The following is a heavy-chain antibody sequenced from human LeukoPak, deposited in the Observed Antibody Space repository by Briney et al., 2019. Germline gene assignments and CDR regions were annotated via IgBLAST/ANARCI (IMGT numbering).Heavy chain of an antibody. Sequence: PGASLRLSCAASGFTFSSYAMSWVRQAPGKGLEWVSAISGSGGSTYYADSVKGRFTISRDNSKNTLYLQMNSLRAEDTAVYYCAKRGEGYCSSTSCFGYWGQGTLVTVSS. D-gene: IGHD2-2*01. CDR1: GFTFSSYA. J-gene: IGHJ4*02. CDR3: AKRGEGYCSSTSCFGY. V-gene: IGHV3-23*01. CDR2: ISGSGGST.